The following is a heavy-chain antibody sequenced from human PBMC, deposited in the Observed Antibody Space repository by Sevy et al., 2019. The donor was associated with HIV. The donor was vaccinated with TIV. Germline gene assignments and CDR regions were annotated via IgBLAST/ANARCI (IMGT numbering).Heavy chain of an antibody. Sequence: GGSLRLSCVASAFTFSNDWMTWVRQAPGKGLEWVGHIRSATDGGTTDYAAPVKGRFTISRHDSKNTVYLEMNSLKIEDTGVYFCATLSGNYWGDWLDHWGQGTLVTVSS. CDR1: AFTFSNDW. CDR2: IRSATDGGTT. V-gene: IGHV3-15*07. CDR3: ATLSGNYWGDWLDH. D-gene: IGHD5-12*01. J-gene: IGHJ5*02.